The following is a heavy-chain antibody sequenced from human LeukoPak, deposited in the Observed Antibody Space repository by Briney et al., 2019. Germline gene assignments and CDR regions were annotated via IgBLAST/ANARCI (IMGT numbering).Heavy chain of an antibody. J-gene: IGHJ4*02. V-gene: IGHV3-21*04. CDR3: ARGSGSSWYFYFDY. CDR1: GLTFSRYN. Sequence: GGSLRLSCAASGLTFSRYNMNWVRQAPGKGLEWVSSISRSSTYISYADSVKGRFTISRDNAKNSVYLQMNSLRAEDTALYYCARGSGSSWYFYFDYWGQGTLVTVSS. D-gene: IGHD6-13*01. CDR2: ISRSSTYI.